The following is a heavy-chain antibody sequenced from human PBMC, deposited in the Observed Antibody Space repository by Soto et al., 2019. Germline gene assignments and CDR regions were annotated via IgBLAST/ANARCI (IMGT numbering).Heavy chain of an antibody. CDR3: ARSGVRGVIRSPFSY. CDR2: INHSGST. Sequence: ASETLSLTCAVYGGSFSGYYWSWIRQPPGKGLEWIGEINHSGSTNYNPSLKSRVTISVDTSKNQFSLKLSSVTAADTAVYYCARSGVRGVIRSPFSYWGQGTLVTVSS. CDR1: GGSFSGYY. J-gene: IGHJ4*02. V-gene: IGHV4-34*01. D-gene: IGHD3-10*01.